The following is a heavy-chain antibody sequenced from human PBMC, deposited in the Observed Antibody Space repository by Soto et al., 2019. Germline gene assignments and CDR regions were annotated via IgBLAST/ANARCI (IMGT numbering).Heavy chain of an antibody. D-gene: IGHD3-22*01. J-gene: IGHJ5*01. CDR3: ARDRYFYDSAGYYRTLDS. CDR1: GGSVNNDY. Sequence: PXESLALTCTISGGSVNNDYWTWIRQSPGKGLEWIGYIFHSGITDYNPSVKSRVTISIDKSKNLFSLKLTSVTAADTAVYYCARDRYFYDSAGYYRTLDSWGQGILVTVSS. CDR2: IFHSGIT. V-gene: IGHV4-59*02.